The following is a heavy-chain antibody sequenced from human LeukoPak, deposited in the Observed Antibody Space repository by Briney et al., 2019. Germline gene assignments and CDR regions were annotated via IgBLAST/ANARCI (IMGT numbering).Heavy chain of an antibody. CDR2: IHYGGST. V-gene: IGHV4-59*08. J-gene: IGHJ4*02. Sequence: SETLSLTCTVSGGSISSYYWNWIRQPPGKGLEWIGYIHYGGSTKYNPSLKSRVTISVDTSKNQFSLKLSSVTAADTAVYYCARWYSSGWAFDYWGQGTLVTVSS. D-gene: IGHD6-19*01. CDR3: ARWYSSGWAFDY. CDR1: GGSISSYY.